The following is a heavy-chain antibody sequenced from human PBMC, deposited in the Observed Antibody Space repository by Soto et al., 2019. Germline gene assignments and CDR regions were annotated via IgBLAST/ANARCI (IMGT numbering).Heavy chain of an antibody. CDR3: ARDHLILPAHDFFYGSDV. CDR1: GFTFSMYS. Sequence: PGGSLRISCEVSGFTFSMYSMSWFRQSPGKGLEWVAKIPQDGVDGHYADSVRGRFTISRDNGKDSLYLQLNNLRAEDTAVYYCARDHLILPAHDFFYGSDVWGRGATVTVSS. CDR2: IPQDGVDG. V-gene: IGHV3-7*03. D-gene: IGHD2-21*02. J-gene: IGHJ6*02.